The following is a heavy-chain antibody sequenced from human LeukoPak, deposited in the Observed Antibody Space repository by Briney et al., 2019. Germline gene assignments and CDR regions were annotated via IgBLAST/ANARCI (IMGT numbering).Heavy chain of an antibody. V-gene: IGHV1-69*13. CDR3: ARVRSDYDSSGVFDY. CDR1: GGTFSSYA. J-gene: IGHJ4*02. Sequence: ASVKVSCKASGGTFSSYAISWVRQAPGQGLEWMGGIIPIFGTANYAQKFQGRVTITADESTSTAYMELSSVRSEDTAVYYCARVRSDYDSSGVFDYWGQGTLVTVSS. CDR2: IIPIFGTA. D-gene: IGHD3-22*01.